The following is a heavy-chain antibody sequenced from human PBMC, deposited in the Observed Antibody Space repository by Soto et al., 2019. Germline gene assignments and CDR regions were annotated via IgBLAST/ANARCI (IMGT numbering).Heavy chain of an antibody. J-gene: IGHJ2*01. CDR1: GGSISTYY. CDR3: ARHGGRYCSGGTCYIYWHFDL. Sequence: QVQLQESGPGLVKPSETLSLTCTVSGGSISTYYWSWIRQPPGKGLEWIGYIYDSGSTDYNPSLKSRVTISVDTSKNQLSLKLSSVTAADTAVYYCARHGGRYCSGGTCYIYWHFDLWGRGTLVTVSS. CDR2: IYDSGST. D-gene: IGHD2-15*01. V-gene: IGHV4-59*08.